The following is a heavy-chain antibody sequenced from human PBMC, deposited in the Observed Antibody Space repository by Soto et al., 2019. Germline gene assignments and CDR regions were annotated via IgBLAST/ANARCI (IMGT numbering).Heavy chain of an antibody. D-gene: IGHD6-13*01. CDR3: ARAPGDNSWSYSWFDP. Sequence: SETLSLPCCVSGYYITNAYYWGWIRQPPGSGLEWIGSFFHTGNTYYNPSLKSRITISVDTSKNQFSLKLTSVTAADTAIYYCARAPGDNSWSYSWFDPWGQGTLVTVSS. V-gene: IGHV4-38-2*02. CDR1: GYYITNAYY. CDR2: FFHTGNT. J-gene: IGHJ5*02.